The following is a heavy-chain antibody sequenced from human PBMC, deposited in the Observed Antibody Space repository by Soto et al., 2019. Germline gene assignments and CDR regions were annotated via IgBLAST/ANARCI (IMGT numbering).Heavy chain of an antibody. CDR2: INHSGST. Sequence: SETLSLTCAVYGGSFGGYYWSWIRQPPGKGLEWIGEINHSGSTNYNPSLKSRVTISVDTSKNQFSLKLSSVTAADTAVYYCASGYCSGGSCYHYFDDWGQGTLVTVSS. CDR3: ASGYCSGGSCYHYFDD. V-gene: IGHV4-34*01. D-gene: IGHD2-15*01. J-gene: IGHJ4*02. CDR1: GGSFGGYY.